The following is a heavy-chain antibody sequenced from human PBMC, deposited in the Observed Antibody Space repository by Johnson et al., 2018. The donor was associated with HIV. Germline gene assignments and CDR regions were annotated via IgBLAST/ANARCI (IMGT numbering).Heavy chain of an antibody. CDR3: ARELATMCAFDI. V-gene: IGHV3-23*04. J-gene: IGHJ3*02. D-gene: IGHD5-12*01. CDR2: IRGSGGST. Sequence: VQLVESGGGVVQPGRSLRLSCAASGFTFSSYGMSWVRQAPGKGLEWVSAIRGSGGSTYYADSVTGRFTISRDNSKNTLNLQMNSLRAEDTAVYYCARELATMCAFDIWGQGTMVTVSS. CDR1: GFTFSSYG.